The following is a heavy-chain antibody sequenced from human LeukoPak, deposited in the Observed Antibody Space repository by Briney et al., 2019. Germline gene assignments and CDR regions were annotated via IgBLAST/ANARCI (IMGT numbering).Heavy chain of an antibody. V-gene: IGHV5-10-1*01. Sequence: GESLQISCKGSGYSFTSYWISWVRPMPGKGLEWMGRIDPSDSYTNYSPSFQGHVTISADKSISTAYLQWSSLKASDTAMYYCARERAGGYCSGGSCPNWFDPWGQGTLVTVSS. J-gene: IGHJ5*02. CDR1: GYSFTSYW. CDR3: ARERAGGYCSGGSCPNWFDP. CDR2: IDPSDSYT. D-gene: IGHD2-15*01.